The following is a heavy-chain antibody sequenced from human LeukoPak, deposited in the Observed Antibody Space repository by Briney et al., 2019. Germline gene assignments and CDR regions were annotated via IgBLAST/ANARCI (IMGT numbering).Heavy chain of an antibody. Sequence: PSETLSLTCTVSGGSISTSGYYWSWIRQHPGKGLEWIGYIYTSGSTNYNPSLKSRVTISVDTSKNQFSLKLSSVTAADTAVYYCARHLDSSGYYNWFDPWGQGTLVTVSS. D-gene: IGHD3-22*01. CDR1: GGSISTSGYY. CDR3: ARHLDSSGYYNWFDP. J-gene: IGHJ5*02. V-gene: IGHV4-61*05. CDR2: IYTSGST.